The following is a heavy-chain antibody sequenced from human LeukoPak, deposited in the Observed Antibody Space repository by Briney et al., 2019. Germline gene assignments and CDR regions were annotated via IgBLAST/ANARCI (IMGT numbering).Heavy chain of an antibody. CDR2: VSYRGDT. CDR3: VRPYSSNWYDAFHI. J-gene: IGHJ3*02. D-gene: IGHD6-13*01. CDR1: GGPISSYY. V-gene: IGHV4-59*01. Sequence: SETLSLTCTVVGGPISSYYWSWIRQPPGKGLEWIGYVSYRGDTNYNPSLKSRVTISVDTSKNQFSLKLTSVTAADTAVYYCVRPYSSNWYDAFHIWGQGTMVTVSS.